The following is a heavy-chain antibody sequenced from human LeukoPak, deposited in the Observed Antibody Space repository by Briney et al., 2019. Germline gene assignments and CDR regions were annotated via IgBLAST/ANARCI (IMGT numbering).Heavy chain of an antibody. J-gene: IGHJ4*02. CDR2: IGGSGGST. CDR3: AKDGYSSGWSYFDY. CDR1: GFTFSSYA. V-gene: IGHV3-23*01. Sequence: GGSLRLSCAASGFTFSSYAMSWVRQAPGKGLEWVSAIGGSGGSTYYADSVKGRFTISRDNSKNTLYLQMNSLRAEDTAVYYCAKDGYSSGWSYFDYWGQGTLVTVSS. D-gene: IGHD6-19*01.